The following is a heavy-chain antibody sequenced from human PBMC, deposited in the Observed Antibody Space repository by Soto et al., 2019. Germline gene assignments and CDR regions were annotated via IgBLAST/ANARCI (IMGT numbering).Heavy chain of an antibody. CDR1: GFTFSSYS. CDR2: ISSSSSYI. J-gene: IGHJ6*03. Sequence: EVQLVESGGGLVKPGGSLRLSCAASGFTFSSYSMNWVRQAPGKGLEWVSSISSSSSYIYYADSVKGRFTISRDNAKNSRSLQMNSLRAEDTAVYYCARSGYCSSTSCYADNNDYYYYYMDVWGKGTTVTVSS. D-gene: IGHD2-2*01. V-gene: IGHV3-21*01. CDR3: ARSGYCSSTSCYADNNDYYYYYMDV.